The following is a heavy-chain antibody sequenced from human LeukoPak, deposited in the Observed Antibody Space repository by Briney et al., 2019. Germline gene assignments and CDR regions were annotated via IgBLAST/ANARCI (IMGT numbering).Heavy chain of an antibody. Sequence: SETLSLTCAVSGGSISSGGYSWSWIRQPPGKGLEWLGYIYHSGSTYYNPSLKSRVTISVDRSKNQFSLKLSSVTAADTAVYYCARGLRCSSTSCPTGPPFDNWGQGTLVTVSS. V-gene: IGHV4-30-2*01. D-gene: IGHD2-2*01. CDR2: IYHSGST. CDR3: ARGLRCSSTSCPTGPPFDN. CDR1: GGSISSGGYS. J-gene: IGHJ4*02.